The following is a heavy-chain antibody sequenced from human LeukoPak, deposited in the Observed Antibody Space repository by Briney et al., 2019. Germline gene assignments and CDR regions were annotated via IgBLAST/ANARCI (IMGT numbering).Heavy chain of an antibody. D-gene: IGHD6-13*01. J-gene: IGHJ3*02. V-gene: IGHV4-39*01. Sequence: SETLSLTCTVSGGSISSSSYYRGWIRQPPGKGLEWIGSIYYSGSTYYNPSLKSRVTISVDTSKNQFSLKLSSVTAADTAVYYCASFIAAAAPHPDAFDIWGQGTMVTVSS. CDR3: ASFIAAAAPHPDAFDI. CDR1: GGSISSSSYY. CDR2: IYYSGST.